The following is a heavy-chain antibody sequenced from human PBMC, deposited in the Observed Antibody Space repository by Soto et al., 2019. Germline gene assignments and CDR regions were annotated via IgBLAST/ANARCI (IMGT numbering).Heavy chain of an antibody. CDR1: GGSISSGDYY. CDR2: IYYSGST. D-gene: IGHD3-16*02. Sequence: QVQLQESGPGLVKPSQTLSLTCTVSGGSISSGDYYWSWIRQPPGQGLEWIVYIYYSGSTYYNPSLKSRVTISVDTSKNKFSLKLSSVTAADTAVYYCARGRYDDVWGSYRRAEYFQHWGQGTLVTVSS. J-gene: IGHJ1*01. CDR3: ARGRYDDVWGSYRRAEYFQH. V-gene: IGHV4-30-4*01.